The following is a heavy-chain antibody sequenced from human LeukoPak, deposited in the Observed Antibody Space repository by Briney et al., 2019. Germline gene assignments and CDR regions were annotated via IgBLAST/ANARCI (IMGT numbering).Heavy chain of an antibody. D-gene: IGHD5-18*01. CDR3: ARLSYGHLVCYIDY. Sequence: PSETLSLTCTVSGGSISSSSYYWGWIRQPPGKGLEWIGSIYYSGSTYYNPSLKSRVTISVDTSKNQFSLKLSSVTAADTAVYYCARLSYGHLVCYIDYWGQGTLVTVSS. CDR1: GGSISSSSYY. J-gene: IGHJ4*02. V-gene: IGHV4-39*01. CDR2: IYYSGST.